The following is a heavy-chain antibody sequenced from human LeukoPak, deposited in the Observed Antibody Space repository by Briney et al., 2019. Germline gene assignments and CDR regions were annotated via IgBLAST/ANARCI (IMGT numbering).Heavy chain of an antibody. CDR1: VYTFTNYY. V-gene: IGHV1-46*01. D-gene: IGHD3-22*01. CDR2: IKLSGGGT. CDR3: SRDHFDSSGYYYLLGYFEH. Sequence: ASVKVSCKASVYTFTNYYVHWVQQAPGQGLEWMGIIKLSGGGTSYALKFQGRVTMTSDTSTSTDYMELSSLRSEDTAVYYCSRDHFDSSGYYYLLGYFEHWGQGTLVS. J-gene: IGHJ1*01.